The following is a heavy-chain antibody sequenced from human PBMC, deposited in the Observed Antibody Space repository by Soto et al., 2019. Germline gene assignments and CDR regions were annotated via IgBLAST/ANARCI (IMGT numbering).Heavy chain of an antibody. J-gene: IGHJ4*02. Sequence: VGSLRLSCAASGFTFSSYWMSWVGQAPGKGLEWVANIKQDGSEKYYVDSVKGRFTISRDNAKNSLYLQMNSLRAEDTAVYYCARDDSSGYYPFDYWGQGTLVTVSS. CDR2: IKQDGSEK. V-gene: IGHV3-7*01. CDR1: GFTFSSYW. D-gene: IGHD3-22*01. CDR3: ARDDSSGYYPFDY.